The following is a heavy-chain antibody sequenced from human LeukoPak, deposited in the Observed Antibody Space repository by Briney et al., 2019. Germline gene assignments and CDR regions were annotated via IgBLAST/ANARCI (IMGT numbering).Heavy chain of an antibody. CDR3: ARASPMESVVGATGWFDP. CDR1: GGSFSGYY. J-gene: IGHJ5*02. CDR2: INHSGST. Sequence: SGTLSLTCAVYGGSFSGYYWSWIRQPPGKGLEWIGEINHSGSTNYNPSLKSRVTISVDTSKNQFSLKLSSVTAADTAVYYCARASPMESVVGATGWFDPWGQGTLVTVSS. V-gene: IGHV4-34*01. D-gene: IGHD1-26*01.